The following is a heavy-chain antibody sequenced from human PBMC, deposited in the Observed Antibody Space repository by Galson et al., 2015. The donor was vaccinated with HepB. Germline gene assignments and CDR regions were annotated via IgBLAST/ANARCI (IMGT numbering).Heavy chain of an antibody. CDR2: INPDSGNT. V-gene: IGHV1-8*01. D-gene: IGHD4-17*01. CDR3: ARERHGDYVFDF. CDR1: GSTFTKYH. Sequence: SVTVSCKASGSTFTKYHINWVRQAPGQGLEWMGWINPDSGNTGYAQNFQGRVTMTTNTAISTAYPDLSRLKSEDTAVYFCARERHGDYVFDFWGQGALVTVSS. J-gene: IGHJ4*02.